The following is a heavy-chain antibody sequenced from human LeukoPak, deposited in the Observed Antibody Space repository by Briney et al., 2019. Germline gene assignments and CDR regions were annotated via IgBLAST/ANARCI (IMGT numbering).Heavy chain of an antibody. CDR2: IYYSGTT. Sequence: SETLSLTCTVSGGSVSSGSYYWSWIRQPPGKGLEWIGYIYYSGTTNYSPSLKSRVTISVDRSKNQFSLKLSSVTAADTAVYYCARGGGSYYETYYFDYWGQGTLVTVSS. V-gene: IGHV4-61*01. CDR1: GGSVSSGSYY. D-gene: IGHD1-26*01. J-gene: IGHJ4*02. CDR3: ARGGGSYYETYYFDY.